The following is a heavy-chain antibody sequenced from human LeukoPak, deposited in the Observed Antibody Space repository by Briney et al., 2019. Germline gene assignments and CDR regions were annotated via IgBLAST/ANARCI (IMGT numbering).Heavy chain of an antibody. Sequence: SETLSLTCTVSGYSISSGYYWGWIRQPPGKGLEWIGSIYHSGSTYYNPSLKSRVTISVDTSKNQFSLKLSSVTAADTAVYYCARREYTKKRYNNSPNPRTHLYNWFDPWGQGTLVTVSS. J-gene: IGHJ5*02. D-gene: IGHD3-10*01. V-gene: IGHV4-38-2*02. CDR1: GYSISSGYY. CDR2: IYHSGST. CDR3: ARREYTKKRYNNSPNPRTHLYNWFDP.